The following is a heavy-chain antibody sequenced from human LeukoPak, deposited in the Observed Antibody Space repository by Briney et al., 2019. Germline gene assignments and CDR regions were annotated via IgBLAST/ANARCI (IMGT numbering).Heavy chain of an antibody. D-gene: IGHD3-10*01. CDR3: ARGYYYGRAFDV. CDR1: GFAVSSNY. J-gene: IGHJ3*01. CDR2: LYSDGST. V-gene: IGHV3-53*01. Sequence: GGSLRLSCAASGFAVSSNYMNWVRQAPGKGLEWVSILYSDGSTYYADSVKGRFTISRDKSKNTVYLQMNSLRAEDTAVYYCARGYYYGRAFDVWGQGTMVTVFS.